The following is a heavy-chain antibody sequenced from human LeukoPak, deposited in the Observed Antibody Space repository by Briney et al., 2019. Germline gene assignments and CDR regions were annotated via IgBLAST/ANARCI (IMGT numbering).Heavy chain of an antibody. CDR1: GGSISSGDYY. V-gene: IGHV4-30-4*01. D-gene: IGHD2-21*02. J-gene: IGHJ6*02. CDR3: AREGVVVVTAILDEYYYYGMDV. Sequence: PSQTLSLTCTVSGGSISSGDYYWSWIRQPPGKGLEWIGYIYYSGSTYYNPSLKSRATISVDTSKDQFSLKLSSVTAADTAVYYCAREGVVVVTAILDEYYYYGMDVWGQGTTVTVSS. CDR2: IYYSGST.